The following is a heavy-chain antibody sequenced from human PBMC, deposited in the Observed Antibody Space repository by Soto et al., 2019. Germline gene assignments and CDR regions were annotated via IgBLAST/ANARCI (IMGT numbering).Heavy chain of an antibody. CDR3: ARDSSVPAASMDV. CDR2: ISAYNGNT. D-gene: IGHD2-2*01. Sequence: GASGKVPCRAAGYTVTSYVISGVRQAPGQGLEWMGWISAYNGNTNYAQKLQGRVTMTTDTSTSTAYMELRSLRSDDTAVYSCARDSSVPAASMDVWGQGTTVTVSS. V-gene: IGHV1-18*01. CDR1: GYTVTSYV. J-gene: IGHJ6*02.